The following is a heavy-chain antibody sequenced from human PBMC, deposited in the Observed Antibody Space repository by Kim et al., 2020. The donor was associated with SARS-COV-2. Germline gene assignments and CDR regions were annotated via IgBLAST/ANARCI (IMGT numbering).Heavy chain of an antibody. D-gene: IGHD3-22*01. CDR3: ARVDYYDSSGYFLYYFYYGMDV. J-gene: IGHJ6*02. CDR2: INTNTGNP. Sequence: ASVKVSCKASGYTFTNYPMNWVRQAPGQGLEWMGWINTNTGNPTYAQGLRGRFVFSLDTSVSTAYLQISSLKAEDTAVYYCARVDYYDSSGYFLYYFYYGMDVWGQGTTVTVSS. V-gene: IGHV7-4-1*02. CDR1: GYTFTNYP.